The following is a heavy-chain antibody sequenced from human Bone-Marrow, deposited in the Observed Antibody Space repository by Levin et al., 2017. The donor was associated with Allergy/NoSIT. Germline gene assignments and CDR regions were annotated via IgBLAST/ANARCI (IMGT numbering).Heavy chain of an antibody. D-gene: IGHD2-15*01. Sequence: QSGGSLRLSCAASGFTFSDHYMDWVRQAPGKGLEWVGRTRNKANSYTTEYAASVTGRFTISREDSKNSLFLQMNSLNTEDTAVYFCARGPARTQSYSHPLDVWGQGTTVTVSS. J-gene: IGHJ6*02. V-gene: IGHV3-72*01. CDR2: TRNKANSYTT. CDR3: ARGPARTQSYSHPLDV. CDR1: GFTFSDHY.